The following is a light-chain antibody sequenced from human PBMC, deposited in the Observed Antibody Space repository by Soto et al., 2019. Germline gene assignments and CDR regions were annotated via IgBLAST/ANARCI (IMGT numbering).Light chain of an antibody. CDR3: CSYAGTATV. CDR2: DVN. J-gene: IGLJ1*01. Sequence: QSALTQPRSVSGSPGQSITISCTGSTSDVGAYSFASWYQQHPGAAPKLLIHDVNKRPPGVPDRFSASKSGNTASLTISGLQAEDEANYYCCSYAGTATVFGTGTKLTVL. V-gene: IGLV2-11*01. CDR1: TSDVGAYSF.